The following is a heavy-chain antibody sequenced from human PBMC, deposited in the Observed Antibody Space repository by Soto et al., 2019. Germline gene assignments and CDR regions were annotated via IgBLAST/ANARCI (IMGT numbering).Heavy chain of an antibody. D-gene: IGHD4-17*01. CDR2: IIPIFGTA. CDR3: AGAPGGDYVVQGAILRAEYFQH. J-gene: IGHJ1*01. V-gene: IGHV1-69*13. CDR1: GGTFSSYA. Sequence: SVKVSCKASGGTFSSYAISWVRQAPGQGLEWMGGIIPIFGTANYAQKFQGRVTITADESTSTAYMELSSLRSEDTAVYYCAGAPGGDYVVQGAILRAEYFQHWGQGTLVTVSS.